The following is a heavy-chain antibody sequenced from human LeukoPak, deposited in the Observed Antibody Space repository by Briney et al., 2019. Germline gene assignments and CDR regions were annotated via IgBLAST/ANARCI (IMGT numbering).Heavy chain of an antibody. Sequence: ASVKVSCKASGGTFSSYAISWVRQAPGQGLEWMGRIIPIFGTANYAQKFQGRVTITTDKSTSTAYMELSSLRSEDTAVYYCARFDSFGGSFDPWGQGTLVTVSS. V-gene: IGHV1-69*05. CDR3: ARFDSFGGSFDP. CDR2: IIPIFGTA. D-gene: IGHD3-16*01. CDR1: GGTFSSYA. J-gene: IGHJ5*02.